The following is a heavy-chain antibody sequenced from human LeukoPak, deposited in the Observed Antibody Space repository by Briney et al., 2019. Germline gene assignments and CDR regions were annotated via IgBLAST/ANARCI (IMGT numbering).Heavy chain of an antibody. CDR2: IYYSGST. CDR1: GGSISSGDYY. D-gene: IGHD6-19*01. Sequence: SETLSLTCTVSGGSISSGDYYWSWIRQPPGKGLEWIGYIYYSGSTYYNPSLKSRVTMSVDTSKNQFSLKLSSVTAADTAVYYCAREGPAVAAHYWYFDLWGRSTLVTVSS. J-gene: IGHJ2*01. V-gene: IGHV4-30-4*08. CDR3: AREGPAVAAHYWYFDL.